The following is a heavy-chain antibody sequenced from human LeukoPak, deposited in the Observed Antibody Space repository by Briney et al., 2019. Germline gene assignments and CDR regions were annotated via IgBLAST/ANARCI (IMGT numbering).Heavy chain of an antibody. CDR3: ARTRDGYNFGPFDC. CDR1: GFTFSSYR. J-gene: IGHJ4*02. CDR2: ISSNSSHT. D-gene: IGHD5-24*01. V-gene: IGHV3-21*01. Sequence: KSGGSLRLSCAASGFTFSSYRMNWVRQAPGKGQDWVSLISSNSSHTYNADSVKGRFTISRDNAKNSLYLEMNSLRVEDTVVYYCARTRDGYNFGPFDCWGQGTLVTVSS.